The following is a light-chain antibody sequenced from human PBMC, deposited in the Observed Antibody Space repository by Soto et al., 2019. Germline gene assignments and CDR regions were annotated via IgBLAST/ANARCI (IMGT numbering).Light chain of an antibody. J-gene: IGLJ1*01. Sequence: QSVLTQPASVSGSPGQSITISCTGTSSDVGGYNYVSWYQQHPGKAPKLMIYDVSNRPSGVSNRFSGSKSGNTASLTISGLQAEDEADYYCSSFTGGSTLVVFGTGTKVTVL. V-gene: IGLV2-14*03. CDR1: SSDVGGYNY. CDR2: DVS. CDR3: SSFTGGSTLVV.